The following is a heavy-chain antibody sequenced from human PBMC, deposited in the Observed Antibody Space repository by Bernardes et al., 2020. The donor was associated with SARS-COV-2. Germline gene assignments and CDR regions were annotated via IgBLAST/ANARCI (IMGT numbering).Heavy chain of an antibody. CDR2: IYYNGGP. D-gene: IGHD1-1*01. CDR1: GGSISSSPYS. CDR3: ARTGRNDNYYYYGVNV. J-gene: IGHJ6*02. Sequence: SETLSLTCTVSGGSISSSPYSWGWIRQPPGKGLEWIGSIYYNGGPYYNPSLKSRVTISVDTSNNQFSLKLSSVTAADTAVYYCARTGRNDNYYYYGVNVWGQGTTVSVSS. V-gene: IGHV4-39*01.